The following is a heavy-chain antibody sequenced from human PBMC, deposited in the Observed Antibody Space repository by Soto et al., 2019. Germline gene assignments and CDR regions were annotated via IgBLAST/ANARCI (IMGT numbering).Heavy chain of an antibody. D-gene: IGHD2-2*01. Sequence: EVQLLESGGGLVQPGGSLRLSCAVSGFNFSTYAMNWVRQAPGMGLEWVSGVSDTGDSIFYADSVKGRFTISRDNSKNTLYLQMSSLRAEDTAIYYCAKNLEQSTSTSCYTDAFDIWGLGTMVTVSS. CDR3: AKNLEQSTSTSCYTDAFDI. CDR2: VSDTGDSI. J-gene: IGHJ3*02. CDR1: GFNFSTYA. V-gene: IGHV3-23*01.